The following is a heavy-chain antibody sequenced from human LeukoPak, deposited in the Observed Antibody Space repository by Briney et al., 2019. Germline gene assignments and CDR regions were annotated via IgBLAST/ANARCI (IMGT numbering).Heavy chain of an antibody. CDR3: GREMVGAAYGMDV. CDR2: IYYSGST. J-gene: IGHJ6*02. Sequence: SETLSLTFTVSGGSISSYYWSWIRQPPGKGLEWIGYIYYSGSTNYNPSLMSRVTISLDTSNNQFSLTLSSVTAADTPVYYCGREMVGAAYGMDVWGQGTTVTVSS. V-gene: IGHV4-59*01. CDR1: GGSISSYY. D-gene: IGHD1-26*01.